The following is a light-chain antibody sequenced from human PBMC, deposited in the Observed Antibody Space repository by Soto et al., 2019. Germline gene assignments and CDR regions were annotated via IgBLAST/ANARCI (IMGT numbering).Light chain of an antibody. Sequence: QSALTQPASVSGSPGQSITISCTGTSSDVGGYNYVSWYQQHPGKAPKVMIYDVSNRPSGVSNRFSGSKSGNTASPTISGLQAEDEADYYCSSYTSSSSYVFGTGTKLTVL. CDR3: SSYTSSSSYV. CDR2: DVS. V-gene: IGLV2-14*03. J-gene: IGLJ1*01. CDR1: SSDVGGYNY.